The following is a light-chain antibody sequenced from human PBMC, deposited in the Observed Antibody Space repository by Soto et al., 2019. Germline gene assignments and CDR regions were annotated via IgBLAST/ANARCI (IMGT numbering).Light chain of an antibody. CDR3: LLDYADFWA. Sequence: IHVTQSPSSICASVADRLTITCGTSQGIRSDLXWYQQKPGKVPKLLIDDPSTLQRGGPSRLSGSGSGRDFTPTISSLQPEDFANYYCLLDYADFWAFGQGTKVDIK. CDR1: QGIRSD. J-gene: IGKJ1*01. CDR2: DPS. V-gene: IGKV1-6*01.